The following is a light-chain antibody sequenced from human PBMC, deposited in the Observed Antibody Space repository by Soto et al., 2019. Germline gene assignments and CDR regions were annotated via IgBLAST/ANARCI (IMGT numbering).Light chain of an antibody. Sequence: QSVLTQPASVSGSPGQSITISCTGTSSDIGAYNSVSWYQQHPGKAPKLIVFQVSFRPSAVSDRFSGSKSDNTASLTISGLQTEDEADYYCLSYTASSTSVFGTGTKLTVL. CDR1: SSDIGAYNS. V-gene: IGLV2-14*01. CDR2: QVS. CDR3: LSYTASSTSV. J-gene: IGLJ1*01.